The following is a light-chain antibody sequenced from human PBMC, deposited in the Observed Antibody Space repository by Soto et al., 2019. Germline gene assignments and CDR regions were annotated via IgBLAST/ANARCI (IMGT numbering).Light chain of an antibody. Sequence: DIQMTQSPSTLSASVGDRVTITCRASQSISSWLAWYEQKPGKAPKLLIYEASSLESGVPSRFSGSGSGAAFTLTISSLPPDDFETYYCQQYNSYPLTFGGGTKVDNK. CDR3: QQYNSYPLT. CDR2: EAS. J-gene: IGKJ4*01. CDR1: QSISSW. V-gene: IGKV1-5*03.